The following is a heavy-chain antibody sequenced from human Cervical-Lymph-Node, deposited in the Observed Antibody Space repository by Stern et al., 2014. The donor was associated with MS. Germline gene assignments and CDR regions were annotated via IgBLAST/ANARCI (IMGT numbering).Heavy chain of an antibody. CDR1: GASITSYY. J-gene: IGHJ5*02. CDR3: ARATDL. CDR2: SYSSGTT. V-gene: IGHV4-59*01. Sequence: QVQLVESGPGLLRPSETLSLTCTVSGASITSYYWSWIRQPPGKELEWIGYSYSSGTTNYNASLKGRVAISIDTSKTQFSLRLSSVTAADTAVYYCARATDLWGQGTLVTVSS.